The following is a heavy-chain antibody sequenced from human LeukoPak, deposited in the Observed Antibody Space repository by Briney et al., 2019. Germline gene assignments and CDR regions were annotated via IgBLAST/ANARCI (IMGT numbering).Heavy chain of an antibody. V-gene: IGHV1-18*01. Sequence: ASVKVSCKASGYTFTSYGISWVRQAPGQGLEWMGWISAYNGNTNYAQKLQGRVTMTTDTSTSTAYMELRSLRSDDTAVYYCARTSSSCCKYYFDYWGQGTLVTVSS. CDR1: GYTFTSYG. J-gene: IGHJ4*02. D-gene: IGHD6-13*01. CDR3: ARTSSSCCKYYFDY. CDR2: ISAYNGNT.